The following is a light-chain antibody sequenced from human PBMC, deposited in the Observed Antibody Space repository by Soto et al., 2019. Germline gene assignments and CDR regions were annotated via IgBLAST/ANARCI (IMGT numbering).Light chain of an antibody. J-gene: IGKJ2*01. Sequence: DIVMTQSPLSLPVTPGEPASISCRSSQSLLYTNGYNYLAWYLQKPGQSPQLLIYLGSSRASGVPDRFSGSGSGTDFTLRISRVEAEDLGVSYCMQVLQTPYTFGQGTKLEIK. CDR2: LGS. CDR1: QSLLYTNGYNY. V-gene: IGKV2-28*01. CDR3: MQVLQTPYT.